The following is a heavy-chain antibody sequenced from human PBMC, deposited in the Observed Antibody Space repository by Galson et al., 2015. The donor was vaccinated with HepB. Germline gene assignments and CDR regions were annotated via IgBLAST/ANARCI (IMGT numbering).Heavy chain of an antibody. V-gene: IGHV3-30*03. CDR2: ISYDGSNK. J-gene: IGHJ3*02. CDR3: AGVWFGEPQGPFDI. D-gene: IGHD3-10*01. CDR1: GFTFSHFA. Sequence: SLRLSCAASGFTFSHFAMHWVRQAPGKGLDWVALISYDGSNKYYADSVKGRFTISRDYSENTLYLQMNSLTVEDTAVYYCAGVWFGEPQGPFDIRGQGTMVIVSS.